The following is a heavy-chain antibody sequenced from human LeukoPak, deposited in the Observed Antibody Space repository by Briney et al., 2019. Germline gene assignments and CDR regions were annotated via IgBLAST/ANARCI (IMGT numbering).Heavy chain of an antibody. Sequence: SETLSLTCTVSGGSISSGSYYWSWIRQPAGKGLEWIGRIYTSGSTNYNPSLKSRVTISVDTSKNQFSLKLSSVTAADTAVYYCARVDGGFWSGYYNQNWFDPWGQGTLVTVSS. V-gene: IGHV4-61*02. D-gene: IGHD3-3*01. CDR2: IYTSGST. CDR3: ARVDGGFWSGYYNQNWFDP. CDR1: GGSISSGSYY. J-gene: IGHJ5*02.